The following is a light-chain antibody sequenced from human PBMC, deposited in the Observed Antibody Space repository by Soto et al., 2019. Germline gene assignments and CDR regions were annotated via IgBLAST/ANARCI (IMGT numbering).Light chain of an antibody. Sequence: SALTQPASVSGSPGQSITISCTGTSSDVGGYNYVSWFQQHPGKAPRFMIYGVSNRPSGVSNRFSGSKSGNTASLTISGLQAEDEADYYCVSYTSSIAWVFGTGTKVTVL. CDR2: GVS. CDR1: SSDVGGYNY. V-gene: IGLV2-14*01. CDR3: VSYTSSIAWV. J-gene: IGLJ1*01.